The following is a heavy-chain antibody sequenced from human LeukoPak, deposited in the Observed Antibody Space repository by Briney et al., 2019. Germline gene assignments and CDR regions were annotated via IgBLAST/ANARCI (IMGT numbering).Heavy chain of an antibody. J-gene: IGHJ4*02. CDR2: IYPGDSET. CDR3: ASANSSGWYGEY. V-gene: IGHV5-51*01. D-gene: IGHD6-19*01. CDR1: GYSFDNRW. Sequence: GESLKISCKGSGYSFDNRWMAWVRQMPGKGLEWMGIIYPGDSETRYSPSFQGQVTMSADKSISTAYLQWGSLKASDSTMYYCASANSSGWYGEYWGQGTLVTVSS.